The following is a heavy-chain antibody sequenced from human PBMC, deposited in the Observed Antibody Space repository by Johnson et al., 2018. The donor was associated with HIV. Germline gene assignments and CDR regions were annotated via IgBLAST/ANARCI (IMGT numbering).Heavy chain of an antibody. J-gene: IGHJ3*02. D-gene: IGHD6-19*01. CDR3: AREAAVADAFDI. V-gene: IGHV3-23*04. CDR1: GFTFSHSA. Sequence: EVQLVESGGGLIQPGGSLRLSCAASGFTFSHSAMSWVRQAPRKGLEWVSAISASGGSAYYVDSVKGRFTISRDNAKNSLYLQMNSLRAEDTAVYYCAREAAVADAFDIWGQGTMVTVSS. CDR2: ISASGGSA.